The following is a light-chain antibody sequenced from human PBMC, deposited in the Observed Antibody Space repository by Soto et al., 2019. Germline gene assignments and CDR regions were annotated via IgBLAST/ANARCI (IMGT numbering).Light chain of an antibody. CDR1: SSDIGGYNF. Sequence: QSALTQPPSASGSPGQSVTISCTGTSSDIGGYNFVSWYQQHPGKAPKLIIYEVNKRPSGVPDRFSGSKSGNTASLTVSGLQADDEGYYYCSSYAGTNNLGVFGGGTKLTVL. J-gene: IGLJ3*02. CDR3: SSYAGTNNLGV. CDR2: EVN. V-gene: IGLV2-8*01.